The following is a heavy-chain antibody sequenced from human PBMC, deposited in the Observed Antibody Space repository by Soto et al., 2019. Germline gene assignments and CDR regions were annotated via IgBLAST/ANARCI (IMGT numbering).Heavy chain of an antibody. V-gene: IGHV4-39*07. J-gene: IGHJ5*02. CDR1: GDSVSNSGYY. D-gene: IGHD6-13*01. CDR2: VSFSGSK. Sequence: SETLSLTCTVSGDSVSNSGYYWGWIRQSPGKRLEWIGSVSFSGSKYYNPSLRSRVTFSVDTSKTLISRKLSSVTAADTAVYYCARDAPYSSSWSRYNWFDPWGQGTLVTVSS. CDR3: ARDAPYSSSWSRYNWFDP.